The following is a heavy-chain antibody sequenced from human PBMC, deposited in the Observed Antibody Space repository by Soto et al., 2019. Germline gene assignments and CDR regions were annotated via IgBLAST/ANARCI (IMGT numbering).Heavy chain of an antibody. Sequence: GESLKISCKGSGYSFTSYWIGWARQMPGKVLEWLVIFFLVDSDTRYSPSFQGQVTFSADKSISTAYVQWSSLKASDTAMYYCVRLTGDFDCWGQGTLVTVSS. CDR2: FFLVDSDT. D-gene: IGHD1-20*01. CDR3: VRLTGDFDC. J-gene: IGHJ4*02. CDR1: GYSFTSYW. V-gene: IGHV5-51*01.